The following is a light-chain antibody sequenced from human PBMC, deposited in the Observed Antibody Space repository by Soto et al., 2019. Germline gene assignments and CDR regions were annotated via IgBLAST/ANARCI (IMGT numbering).Light chain of an antibody. CDR1: QSISTY. J-gene: IGKJ2*01. Sequence: IQMTQSPSSLSASVGDRFAIAFLASQSISTYLNWYQQKPGKAPKILIYAADTLQSGVPSRFSGTGSGTDFLLTISRLQPEDFATYYCQQSYSFPYTFGQGTKVDIK. CDR2: AAD. V-gene: IGKV1-39*01. CDR3: QQSYSFPYT.